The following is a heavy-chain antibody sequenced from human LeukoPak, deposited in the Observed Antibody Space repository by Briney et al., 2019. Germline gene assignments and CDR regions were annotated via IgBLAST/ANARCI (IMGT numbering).Heavy chain of an antibody. Sequence: GGSLRLSCAASGFTFSSYSMNWVRQAPGKGLEWVSSISSSSSYIYYADSVKGRFTISRDNSKNTLYLQMNSLRAEDTAVYYCAREGGSYPTLDYWGQGTLVTVSS. J-gene: IGHJ4*02. V-gene: IGHV3-21*01. CDR2: ISSSSSYI. CDR1: GFTFSSYS. D-gene: IGHD1-26*01. CDR3: AREGGSYPTLDY.